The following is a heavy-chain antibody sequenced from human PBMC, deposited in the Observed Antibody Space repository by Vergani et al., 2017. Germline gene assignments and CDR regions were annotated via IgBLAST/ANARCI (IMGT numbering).Heavy chain of an antibody. CDR3: TTDPQKLLWFGELHDY. J-gene: IGHJ4*02. Sequence: EVQLVESGGGLVKPGGSLRLSCAASGFTFSNAWMSWVRQAPGKGLEWVGRIKSKTDGATTDYAAPVKGRFTISRDDSKTTLYLQMNSLKTEDTAVYYCTTDPQKLLWFGELHDYWGQGTLVTVSS. CDR2: IKSKTDGATT. D-gene: IGHD3-10*01. CDR1: GFTFSNAW. V-gene: IGHV3-15*01.